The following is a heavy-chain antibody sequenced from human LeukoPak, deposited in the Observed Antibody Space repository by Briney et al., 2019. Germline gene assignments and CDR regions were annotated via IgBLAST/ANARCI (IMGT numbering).Heavy chain of an antibody. D-gene: IGHD3-10*01. V-gene: IGHV1-18*01. J-gene: IGHJ4*02. CDR3: ARGQSYSHADC. CDR2: ISPYNGKS. Sequence: ASVKVSCKAYDYTFTNFGINWVRQAPGQGLEWLGWISPYNGKSNYAQRVQDRVTMTTDTSTNTAYMELRNLRSDDTAIYYCARGQSYSHADCWGQGTLVIVSS. CDR1: DYTFTNFG.